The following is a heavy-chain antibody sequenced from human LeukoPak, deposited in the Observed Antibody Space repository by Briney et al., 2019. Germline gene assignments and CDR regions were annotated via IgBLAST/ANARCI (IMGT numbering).Heavy chain of an antibody. D-gene: IGHD3-22*01. V-gene: IGHV1-69*04. CDR3: ARDHEDSSGYYYQFDY. J-gene: IGHJ4*02. CDR2: IIPILGIA. CDR1: GGTFSSYT. Sequence: SVKVSCKASGGTFSSYTISWVRQAPGQGLEWMGRIIPILGIANYAQKFQGRVTITADKSTSTAYMELSSLRSEDTAVYYCARDHEDSSGYYYQFDYWGQGTLVTVYS.